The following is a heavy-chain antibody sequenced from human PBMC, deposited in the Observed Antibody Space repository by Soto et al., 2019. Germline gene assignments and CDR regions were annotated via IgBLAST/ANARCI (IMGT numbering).Heavy chain of an antibody. V-gene: IGHV1-46*01. Sequence: QVRLVQSGAEVRKTGASVKVSCKASGDSVSNDYLHWVRQAPGQGFAGLGLISPFGGATAYAQRFKVRVTVTMDKSSTTFYLELSSLRSDDTAVYYCAKGRGVKTVANFGMDVWGQGVTVTVSS. CDR2: ISPFGGAT. CDR1: GDSVSNDY. D-gene: IGHD4-4*01. J-gene: IGHJ6*02. CDR3: AKGRGVKTVANFGMDV.